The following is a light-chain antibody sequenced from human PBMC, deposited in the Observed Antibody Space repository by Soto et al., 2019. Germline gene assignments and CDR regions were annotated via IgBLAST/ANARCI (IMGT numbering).Light chain of an antibody. CDR3: SKSLRTPPN. CDR1: QSISSY. Sequence: DIQMTQSPSSLSASVGDRVTITCRASQSISSYLNWYQQKPGKAPKLLIYAASSLQSGVPSRFSGSGSGTDFHPTLIHPPTEDFANYLFSKSLRTPPNFGPWAQVDIK. V-gene: IGKV1-39*01. J-gene: IGKJ3*01. CDR2: AAS.